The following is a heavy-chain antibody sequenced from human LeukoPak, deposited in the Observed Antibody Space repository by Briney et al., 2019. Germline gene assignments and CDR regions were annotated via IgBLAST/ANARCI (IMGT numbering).Heavy chain of an antibody. CDR1: GGTFSSYA. CDR3: ARSPDNYDFWSGYYPLDY. CDR2: IIPIFGTA. Sequence: VASVKVSCKASGGTFSSYAISWVRQAPGQGLEWMGGIIPIFGTANYAQKFQGRVTITTDESTSTAYMELSSLRSEDTAVYYCARSPDNYDFWSGYYPLDYWGQGTLVTVSS. D-gene: IGHD3-3*01. J-gene: IGHJ4*02. V-gene: IGHV1-69*05.